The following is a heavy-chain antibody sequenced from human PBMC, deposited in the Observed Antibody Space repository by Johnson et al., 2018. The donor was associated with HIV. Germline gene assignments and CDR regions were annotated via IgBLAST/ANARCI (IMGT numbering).Heavy chain of an antibody. CDR1: GFTFSRYD. J-gene: IGHJ3*02. D-gene: IGHD3-22*01. Sequence: QVQLVESGGGLVQPGGSLRLSCAASGFTFSRYDMHWVRQAPGKGLEWVAVISYDGSNKYCADSVKGRFTISGDNSKNTLSLQMNSLRAEDTAVYYCAKDTVWSSGYYGGAVDIWGQGTMVTVSS. V-gene: IGHV3-30*04. CDR3: AKDTVWSSGYYGGAVDI. CDR2: ISYDGSNK.